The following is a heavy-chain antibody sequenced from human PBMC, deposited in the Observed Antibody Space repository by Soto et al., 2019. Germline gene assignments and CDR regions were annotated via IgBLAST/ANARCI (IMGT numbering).Heavy chain of an antibody. CDR3: ARVTAGDWFDP. J-gene: IGHJ5*02. D-gene: IGHD6-13*01. V-gene: IGHV3-53*01. Sequence: GGSLRLSCAASGFTVSSNYMSWVRQAPGKGLEWVSVIYSGGSTYYADSVKGRFTISRDNSKNTLYLQMNSLRAEDTAVYYCARVTAGDWFDPWGQGTLVTVSS. CDR2: IYSGGST. CDR1: GFTVSSNY.